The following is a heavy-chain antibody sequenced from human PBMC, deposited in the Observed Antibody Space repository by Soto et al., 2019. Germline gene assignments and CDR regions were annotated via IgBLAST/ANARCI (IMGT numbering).Heavy chain of an antibody. CDR3: VRELDR. V-gene: IGHV3-33*01. CDR1: GFTFTNYG. J-gene: IGHJ5*02. Sequence: QVQLVESGGGVVQPGRSLRLSCAASGFTFTNYGFHWVRQAPGKGLEWVAAIWSDGNNRYNGGAVEGRFTISKDNGKKSLFLQMNSLRGEDTAVYYCVRELDRWGQGTLVTVSS. CDR2: IWSDGNNR.